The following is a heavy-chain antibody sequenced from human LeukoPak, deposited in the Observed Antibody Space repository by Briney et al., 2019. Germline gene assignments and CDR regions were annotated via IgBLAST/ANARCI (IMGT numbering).Heavy chain of an antibody. CDR2: IRYDGSNK. Sequence: PGGSLRLSCAASGFTFSSYGMHWVRQAPGKGLEWVAFIRYDGSNKYYADSVKGRFTISRDNSKNTLYLQMNSLRAEDTAVYYCAKAGVLRFLEWFRDYFDYWGQGTLVTVSS. J-gene: IGHJ4*02. CDR1: GFTFSSYG. CDR3: AKAGVLRFLEWFRDYFDY. V-gene: IGHV3-30*02. D-gene: IGHD3-3*01.